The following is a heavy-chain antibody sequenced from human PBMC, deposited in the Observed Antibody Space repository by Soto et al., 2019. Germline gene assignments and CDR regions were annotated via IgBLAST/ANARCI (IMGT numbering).Heavy chain of an antibody. CDR2: ISSSGTTI. Sequence: QVQLVESGGGLVKPGGSLRLSCAASGFTFSDYYMSWIRQAPGKGLEWVSYISSSGTTIYYADSVKGRFTISRDNAKKSLYLQMNSLRADDTAVYYCARERYYDNSDTFDYLGQGTLVTVSS. D-gene: IGHD3-22*01. V-gene: IGHV3-11*01. CDR1: GFTFSDYY. CDR3: ARERYYDNSDTFDY. J-gene: IGHJ4*02.